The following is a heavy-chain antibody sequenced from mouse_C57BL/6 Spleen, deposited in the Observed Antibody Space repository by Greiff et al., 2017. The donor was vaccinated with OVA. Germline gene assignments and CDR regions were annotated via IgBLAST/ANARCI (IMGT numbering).Heavy chain of an antibody. CDR3: ARDTTVVATRYFDY. D-gene: IGHD1-1*01. CDR1: GYTFTSYW. Sequence: QVQLKQPGAELVKPGASVKMSCKASGYTFTSYWITWVKQRPGQGLEWIGDIYPGSGSTNYNEKFKSKATLTVDTSSSTAYMQLSSLTSEDSAVYYCARDTTVVATRYFDYWGQGTTLTVSS. V-gene: IGHV1-55*01. J-gene: IGHJ2*01. CDR2: IYPGSGST.